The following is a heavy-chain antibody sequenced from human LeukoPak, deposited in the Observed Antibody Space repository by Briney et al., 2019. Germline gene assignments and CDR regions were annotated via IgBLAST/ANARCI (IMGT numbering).Heavy chain of an antibody. CDR3: GRAREDSSGYPSGHAFDI. J-gene: IGHJ3*02. V-gene: IGHV4-34*01. Sequence: SETLSLTCAVYGGAFSGYYWSWIRQPPGKGLEWLGEITHSGSTNYNPSLQSRVTLSVHTSKNQSSLKLSSVTAADGAVFFCGRAREDSSGYPSGHAFDIWGQGTMATVSS. CDR2: ITHSGST. D-gene: IGHD3-22*01. CDR1: GGAFSGYY.